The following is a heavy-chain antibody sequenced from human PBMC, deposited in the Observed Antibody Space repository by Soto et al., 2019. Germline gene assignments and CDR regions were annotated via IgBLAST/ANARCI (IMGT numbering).Heavy chain of an antibody. J-gene: IGHJ1*01. V-gene: IGHV3-23*01. CDR1: GFTFSSYA. Sequence: GRSLRLSCAASGFTFSSYAMSWVRRAPGKGLEWVSGISGSGRITKYADSVKGRFIISRDNFKNTLFLQMNSLRAEDTAVYYCAKDVHYDIVTGTAYFHHWAQGTLVTLSS. D-gene: IGHD3-9*01. CDR3: AKDVHYDIVTGTAYFHH. CDR2: ISGSGRIT.